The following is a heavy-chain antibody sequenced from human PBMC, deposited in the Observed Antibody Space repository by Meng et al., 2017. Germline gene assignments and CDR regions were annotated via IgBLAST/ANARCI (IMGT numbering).Heavy chain of an antibody. CDR1: GGSVMGYY. CDR3: AGDTVEAYCGGDCCPLGY. V-gene: IGHV4-34*01. J-gene: IGHJ4*02. Sequence: QAEHQQGCDCLLKPSETLSLPCDVYGGSVMGYYWSWIRQPPGKGLEWIGEINHSGSTNYNPSLKSRVTISVETSKNQFSLKLSSVTAADTAVYYCAGDTVEAYCGGDCCPLGYWGQGTLVTVSS. CDR2: INHSGST. D-gene: IGHD2-21*02.